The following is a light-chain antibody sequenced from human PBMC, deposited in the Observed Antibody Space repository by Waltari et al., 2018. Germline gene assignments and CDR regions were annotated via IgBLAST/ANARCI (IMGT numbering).Light chain of an antibody. CDR2: DTT. J-gene: IGKJ5*01. CDR1: QSVNIY. Sequence: EIALTQSPATLSLSPGERATLSCRASQSVNIYLAWYQQKPGQAPRLLIYDTTKRATGIPARFSGSGSGTDFTLSINSLEPKDFAVYYCQQRSDWPSTFGQGTRLEIK. V-gene: IGKV3-11*01. CDR3: QQRSDWPST.